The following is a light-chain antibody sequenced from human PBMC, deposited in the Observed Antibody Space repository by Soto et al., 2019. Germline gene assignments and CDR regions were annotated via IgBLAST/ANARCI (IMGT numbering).Light chain of an antibody. CDR3: SSYTTGSTWV. V-gene: IGLV2-14*01. CDR2: EVS. Sequence: QSALTQPASVSGSPGQSITISCTGTSSDVGTYNYVSWYQQNPGKAPKLMIYEVSNRPSGVSNLFSGSKSGNTASLTISGLQAEDEADYYCSSYTTGSTWVFGGGTKLTVL. J-gene: IGLJ3*02. CDR1: SSDVGTYNY.